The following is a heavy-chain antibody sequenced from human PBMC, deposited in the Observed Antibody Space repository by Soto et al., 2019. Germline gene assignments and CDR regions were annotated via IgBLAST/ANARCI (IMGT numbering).Heavy chain of an antibody. CDR3: ARQDIVVPAAISDDF. CDR1: GGSISSSSYY. J-gene: IGHJ4*02. V-gene: IGHV4-39*01. CDR2: IYFSGST. Sequence: QLQLQESGPGLVKPSETLSLTCTVSGGSISSSSYYWGWIRQPPGKGLEWIGSIYFSGSTHYNPSLKSRVTISVDTSKNQFSLKLRSVTAADTAVYYCARQDIVVPAAISDDFWGQGTLVTVSS. D-gene: IGHD2-2*01.